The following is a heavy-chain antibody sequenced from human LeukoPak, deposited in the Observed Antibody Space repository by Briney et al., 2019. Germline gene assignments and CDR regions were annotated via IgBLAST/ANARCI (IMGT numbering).Heavy chain of an antibody. D-gene: IGHD1-26*01. CDR1: GFTFSDYE. CDR3: ARVGVVGATTGFDY. Sequence: PGGSLRLSCAASGFTFSDYEMTWVRQAPGKGLEWVSYISSNGRTRSYADSVKGRFTISRDNAKNSLFLQMDSLRAEDTAIYYCARVGVVGATTGFDYWGQGTLVTVSS. V-gene: IGHV3-48*03. J-gene: IGHJ4*02. CDR2: ISSNGRTR.